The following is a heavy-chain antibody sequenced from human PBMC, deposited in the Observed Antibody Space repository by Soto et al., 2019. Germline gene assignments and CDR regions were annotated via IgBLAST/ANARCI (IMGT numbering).Heavy chain of an antibody. CDR1: GGSISSSSYY. CDR3: ARQYYYGSGSYYNVPYYYGMDV. D-gene: IGHD3-10*01. V-gene: IGHV4-39*01. CDR2: IYYSGST. J-gene: IGHJ6*02. Sequence: KTSEILSLTCTVSGGSISSSSYYWGWIRQPPGKGLEWIGSIYYSGSTYYNPSLKSRVTISVDTSKNQFSLKLSSVTAADTAVYYCARQYYYGSGSYYNVPYYYGMDVWGQGTTVTVSS.